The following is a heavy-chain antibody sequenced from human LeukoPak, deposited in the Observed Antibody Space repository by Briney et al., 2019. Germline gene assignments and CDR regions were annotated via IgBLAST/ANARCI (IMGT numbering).Heavy chain of an antibody. D-gene: IGHD4-23*01. V-gene: IGHV4-59*08. CDR2: IYHTGGT. Sequence: SQTLSLTCAVSGGSISGYIWSWVRQPPGEGLEWIAYIYHTGGTNYNPSLKSRVTISVDTSKNQFSLRLTSVTAADTAVYHCVRLSVVSPHRYFDLWGRGTLVTVSS. J-gene: IGHJ2*01. CDR3: VRLSVVSPHRYFDL. CDR1: GGSISGYI.